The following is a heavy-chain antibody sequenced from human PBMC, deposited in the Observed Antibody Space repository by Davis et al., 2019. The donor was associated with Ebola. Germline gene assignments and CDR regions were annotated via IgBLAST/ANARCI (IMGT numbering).Heavy chain of an antibody. CDR1: GHSLNELS. J-gene: IGHJ4*02. V-gene: IGHV1-24*01. D-gene: IGHD2-2*01. Sequence: ASVKVSCKISGHSLNELSIHWVRQAPGKGLEWMGGFDPEDGDRIYAQKFQGRVTMTEDTSTDTAYMELSSLRSEDTAVYYCAGHGRRLVGYFDSWGQGTPVTVSS. CDR2: FDPEDGDR. CDR3: AGHGRRLVGYFDS.